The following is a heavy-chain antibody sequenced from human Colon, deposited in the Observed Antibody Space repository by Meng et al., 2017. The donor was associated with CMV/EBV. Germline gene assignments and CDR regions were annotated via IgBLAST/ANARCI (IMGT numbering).Heavy chain of an antibody. V-gene: IGHV3-53*01. CDR3: VRASYSMSSAGDY. Sequence: GGSLRLSCAASGFTVSSNHMSWVRQAPGKGLEWVSVIYSGGSTSYADSVKGRFTISRDSSKNTLYLQMSSLRAEGTAVYYCVRASYSMSSAGDYWGHGTLVTVSS. CDR2: IYSGGST. CDR1: GFTVSSNH. J-gene: IGHJ4*01. D-gene: IGHD6-6*01.